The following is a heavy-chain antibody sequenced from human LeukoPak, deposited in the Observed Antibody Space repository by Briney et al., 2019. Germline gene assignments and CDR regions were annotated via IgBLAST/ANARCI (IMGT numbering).Heavy chain of an antibody. D-gene: IGHD3-10*01. CDR1: GGSFSGCY. V-gene: IGHV4-34*01. J-gene: IGHJ5*02. CDR2: INHSGST. CDR3: GRRGGVLVWFGGLLYANLFDP. Sequence: PSETLSLTCAVYGGSFSGCYWSWIRQPPGKGLEWIGEINHSGSTNYNPSLKSRVTISVDTSKNQFFPMLSSETTAATAVDYYGRRGGVLVWFGGLLYANLFDPWGQGTLVTVSS.